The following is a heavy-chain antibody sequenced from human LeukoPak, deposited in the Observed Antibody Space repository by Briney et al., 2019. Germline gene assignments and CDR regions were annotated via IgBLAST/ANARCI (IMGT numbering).Heavy chain of an antibody. D-gene: IGHD3-22*01. V-gene: IGHV4-39*01. J-gene: IGHJ3*02. CDR3: ASDTYYYDSSGPASFDI. Sequence: PSETLSLTCTVSGGSISSSSYYWGWIRQPPGKGLEWIGSIYYSGSTYYNPSLKSRVTISVDTSKNQFSLKLSSVTAADTAVYYCASDTYYYDSSGPASFDIWGQGTMVTVSS. CDR1: GGSISSSSYY. CDR2: IYYSGST.